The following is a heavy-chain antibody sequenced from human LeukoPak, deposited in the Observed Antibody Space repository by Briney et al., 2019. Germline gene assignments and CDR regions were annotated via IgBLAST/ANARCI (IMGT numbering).Heavy chain of an antibody. CDR3: ARVYYSRSYDYWYFDL. V-gene: IGHV4-59*01. CDR2: IYYSGST. Sequence: SETLSLTCTVSGGSISSYYWSWIRQPPGKGLEWIGYIYYSGSTNYNPSLKSRVTISVDTSKNQFSLKLSSVSAADTAVYYCARVYYSRSYDYWYFDLWGRGTLVTVSS. J-gene: IGHJ2*01. D-gene: IGHD6-13*01. CDR1: GGSISSYY.